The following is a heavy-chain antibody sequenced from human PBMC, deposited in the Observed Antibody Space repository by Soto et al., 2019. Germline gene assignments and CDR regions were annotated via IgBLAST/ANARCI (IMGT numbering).Heavy chain of an antibody. J-gene: IGHJ4*02. D-gene: IGHD4-17*01. V-gene: IGHV3-15*01. CDR2: IKSKTDGGTT. CDR3: TSLYYGH. CDR1: EFTFTNAW. Sequence: GGSLRLSCAASEFTFTNAWMSWVRQAPGKGLEWVGRIKSKTDGGTTDYAAPVQGRFTISRDESRNTLYLQMNSLKTEDTAVYYCTSLYYGHWGQGTLVTVSS.